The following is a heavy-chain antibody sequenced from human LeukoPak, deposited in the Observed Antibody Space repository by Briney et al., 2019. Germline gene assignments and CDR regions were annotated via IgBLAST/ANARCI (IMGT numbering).Heavy chain of an antibody. CDR1: GGSISSSSYY. Sequence: NPSETLSLTCTVSGGSISSSSYYWGWIRQSPGKGLEWIGSMYYRGSTYYNPSLKSRVTLSVDTPKNQFSLKLSSVTAADTAGYYCARHGRDGYNYGPVVYYWGQGTLVTVSS. J-gene: IGHJ4*02. CDR2: MYYRGST. CDR3: ARHGRDGYNYGPVVYY. D-gene: IGHD5-24*01. V-gene: IGHV4-39*01.